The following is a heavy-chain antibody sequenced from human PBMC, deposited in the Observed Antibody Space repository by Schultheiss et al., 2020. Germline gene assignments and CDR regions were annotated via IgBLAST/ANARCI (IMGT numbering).Heavy chain of an antibody. J-gene: IGHJ3*02. CDR1: GFTFDDYA. Sequence: ESLKISCAASGFTFDDYAMHWVRQAPGKGLEWVSRINSDGSSTSYADSVKGRFTISRDNAKNTLYLQMNSLRAEDTAVYYCATSKQQLQRELEDAFDIWGQGTMVTVSS. D-gene: IGHD6-13*01. CDR2: INSDGSST. V-gene: IGHV3-74*01. CDR3: ATSKQQLQRELEDAFDI.